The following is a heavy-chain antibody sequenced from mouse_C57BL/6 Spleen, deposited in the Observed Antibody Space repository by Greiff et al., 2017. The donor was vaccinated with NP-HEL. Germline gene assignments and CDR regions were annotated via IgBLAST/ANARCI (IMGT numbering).Heavy chain of an antibody. CDR2: IHPNSGST. Sequence: VQLQESGAELVKPGASVKLSCKASGYTFTSYWMHWVKQRPGQGLEWIGMIHPNSGSTNYNEKFKSKATLTVDKSSSTAYMQLSSLTSEDSAVYYCARGDFTTYYFDYWGQGTTLTVSS. D-gene: IGHD1-1*01. J-gene: IGHJ2*01. CDR3: ARGDFTTYYFDY. V-gene: IGHV1-64*01. CDR1: GYTFTSYW.